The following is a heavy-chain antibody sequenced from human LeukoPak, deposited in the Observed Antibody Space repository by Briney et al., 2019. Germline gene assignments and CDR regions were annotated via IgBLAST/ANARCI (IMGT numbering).Heavy chain of an antibody. CDR3: ARESNYYDSGDFDY. CDR2: ISAYNGNT. D-gene: IGHD3-22*01. Sequence: ASVKVSCKASGYTFTSYGISWVRQAPGQGLEWMGWISAYNGNTNYAQKLQGRVTMTTDTSTSTAYMELRSLRSDDTAVYYCARESNYYDSGDFDYWGQGTLVTVSS. J-gene: IGHJ4*02. V-gene: IGHV1-18*01. CDR1: GYTFTSYG.